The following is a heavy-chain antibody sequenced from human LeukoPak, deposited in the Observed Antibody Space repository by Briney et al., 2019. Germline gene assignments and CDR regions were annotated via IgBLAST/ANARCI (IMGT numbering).Heavy chain of an antibody. CDR2: INPNSGGT. CDR1: GYTFTGYY. J-gene: IGHJ3*02. V-gene: IGHV1-2*02. Sequence: GASVKVSCKASGYTFTGYYMHWVRQAPGQGLEWMGWINPNSGGTNYAQKFQGRVTVTRDTSISTAYMELSRLRSDDTAVYYCARGLYYYDSSGYYYGAFDIWGQGTMVTVSS. CDR3: ARGLYYYDSSGYYYGAFDI. D-gene: IGHD3-22*01.